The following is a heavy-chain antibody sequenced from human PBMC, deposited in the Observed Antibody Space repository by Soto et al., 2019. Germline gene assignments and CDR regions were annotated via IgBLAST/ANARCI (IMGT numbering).Heavy chain of an antibody. CDR1: GFTFSSYA. CDR2: ISGSGGST. Sequence: PGGSLRLSCAASGFTFSSYAMSWVRQAPGKGLEWVSAISGSGGSTYYVDSVKGRFTISRDNSKNTLYLQMNSLRAEDTAVYYCVLWPPYYFDYWGQGTLVTVSS. J-gene: IGHJ4*02. V-gene: IGHV3-23*01. CDR3: VLWPPYYFDY. D-gene: IGHD3-10*01.